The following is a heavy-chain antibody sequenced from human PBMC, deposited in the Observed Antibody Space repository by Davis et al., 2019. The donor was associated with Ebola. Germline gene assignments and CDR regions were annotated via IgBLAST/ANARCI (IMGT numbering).Heavy chain of an antibody. D-gene: IGHD3-3*01. Sequence: PGGSLRLSCAASGFTFRNYAMPWVRQAPAKGLEWVAVVSLSERERFYADSVKGRFTISRDNSENTLYLQMNSLTADDTSVYYCARAGFDEVLDYWGQGTPVTVSS. CDR1: GFTFRNYA. J-gene: IGHJ4*02. CDR3: ARAGFDEVLDY. CDR2: VSLSERER. V-gene: IGHV3-30*04.